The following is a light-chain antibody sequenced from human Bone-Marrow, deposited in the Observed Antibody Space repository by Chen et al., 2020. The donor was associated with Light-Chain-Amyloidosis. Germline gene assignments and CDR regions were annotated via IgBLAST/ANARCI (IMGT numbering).Light chain of an antibody. CDR1: DLPTKY. CDR3: QSADSSGTYEVI. V-gene: IGLV3-25*03. J-gene: IGLJ2*01. Sequence: SYELTQQTSVSVSPGPAARITCSGDDLPTKYAYWYQQKPGQAPVLVIHRDTERPSGITVRFSGSSSGTTATLTISGVQAEDEADYHWQSADSSGTYEVIFGGGTKLTVL. CDR2: RDT.